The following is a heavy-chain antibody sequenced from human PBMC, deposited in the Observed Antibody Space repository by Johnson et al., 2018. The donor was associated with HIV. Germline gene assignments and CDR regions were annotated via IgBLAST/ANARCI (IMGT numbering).Heavy chain of an antibody. Sequence: VQLVESGGGLVQPGGSLRLSCAASGFTFDDYGMSWVRQGPGKGLEWVSGINWNGGSTGYEDSVTGRFTISGDNAKNSLYQQMNSLRAEDTAVYYCAKDLPIAAAGTEKDAFDIWGQGTMVTVSS. D-gene: IGHD6-13*01. CDR3: AKDLPIAAAGTEKDAFDI. V-gene: IGHV3-20*04. J-gene: IGHJ3*02. CDR2: INWNGGST. CDR1: GFTFDDYG.